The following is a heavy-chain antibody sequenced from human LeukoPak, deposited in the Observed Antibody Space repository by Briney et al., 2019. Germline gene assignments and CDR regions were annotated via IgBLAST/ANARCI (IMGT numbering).Heavy chain of an antibody. V-gene: IGHV3-21*01. Sequence: GGSLRLSCAASGFTFSSYWMTWVRQAPGKGLEWVSIISSGSSAIFSADALKGRFTISRDDAKNLLYLDMNSLRAEDTAVYYCARGHTAVTRHFDFWGQGTLVTVSS. CDR2: ISSGSSAI. CDR3: ARGHTAVTRHFDF. J-gene: IGHJ4*02. CDR1: GFTFSSYW. D-gene: IGHD4-17*01.